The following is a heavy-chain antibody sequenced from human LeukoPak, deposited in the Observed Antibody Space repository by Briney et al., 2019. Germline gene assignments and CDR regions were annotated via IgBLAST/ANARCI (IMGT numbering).Heavy chain of an antibody. CDR2: INPNSGET. Sequence: ASVTVSCKTSGYTFTDYYIHWVRQAPGQGLEWMGWINPNSGETNSAQKFQGRVTMTGDTSISTAYMELRRVTSDDTAVYYCARDRDYSNTERGFDYWGQGTLVTVSS. D-gene: IGHD4-11*01. V-gene: IGHV1-2*02. J-gene: IGHJ4*02. CDR3: ARDRDYSNTERGFDY. CDR1: GYTFTDYY.